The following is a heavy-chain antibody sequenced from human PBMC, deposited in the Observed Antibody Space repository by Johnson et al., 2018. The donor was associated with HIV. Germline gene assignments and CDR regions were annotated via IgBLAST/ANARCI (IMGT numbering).Heavy chain of an antibody. V-gene: IGHV3-66*02. D-gene: IGHD3-10*01. Sequence: VQLVESGGGLVQPGGSLRLSCVASRFTVSTNYMSWVRQAPGKGLEWVSGINWNGGSTDYADSVKGRFTISRGNSKNTLYLQMNSLRAEDTAVYYCAREAEFPPPDALDIWGQGTMVTVSS. CDR3: AREAEFPPPDALDI. J-gene: IGHJ3*02. CDR2: INWNGGST. CDR1: RFTVSTNY.